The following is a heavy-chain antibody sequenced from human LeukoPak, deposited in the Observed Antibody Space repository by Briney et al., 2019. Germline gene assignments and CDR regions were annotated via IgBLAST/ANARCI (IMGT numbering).Heavy chain of an antibody. CDR2: INPYKGNT. V-gene: IGHV1-18*01. CDR3: ARDNLTGELPPTFDY. CDR1: GYTFTSYG. Sequence: ASVKVSCKASGYTFTSYGISWVRQAPGQGLEWMGWINPYKGNTNYVQRLQGRVTMTTDTPTSSAYMELRSLRSDDTAVYYCARDNLTGELPPTFDYWGQGTLVTVSS. J-gene: IGHJ4*02. D-gene: IGHD1-26*01.